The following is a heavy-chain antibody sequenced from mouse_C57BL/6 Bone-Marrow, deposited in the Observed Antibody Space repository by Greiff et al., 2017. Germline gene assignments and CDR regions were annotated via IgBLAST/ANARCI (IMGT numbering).Heavy chain of an antibody. CDR2: IYPSDSET. J-gene: IGHJ2*01. CDR3: ARGLVVPDY. CDR1: GYTFTSYW. Sequence: QVQLQQPGAELVRPGSSVKLSCKASGYTFTSYWMGWVKQRPGQGLAWIGNIYPSDSETHYNQKFKDKATLTVDKSSSTAYMQLSSLTSEDSAVYCCARGLVVPDYWGQGTTLTVSS. V-gene: IGHV1-61*01. D-gene: IGHD1-1*01.